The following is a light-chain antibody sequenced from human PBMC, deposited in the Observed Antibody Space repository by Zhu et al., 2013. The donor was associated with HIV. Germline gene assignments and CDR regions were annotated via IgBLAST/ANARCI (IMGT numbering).Light chain of an antibody. Sequence: QSVLTQPPSASGTPGQRVTISCSGSSSNIGRNIVNWYQQLPGTAPKLLIYRNNQRPSGVPDRFSGSKSGTSASLAISGLQSEDEADYYCGTWDTSLTAVVFGGGTKLTVL. CDR2: RNN. J-gene: IGLJ2*01. CDR3: GTWDTSLTAVV. CDR1: SSNIGRNI. V-gene: IGLV1-44*01.